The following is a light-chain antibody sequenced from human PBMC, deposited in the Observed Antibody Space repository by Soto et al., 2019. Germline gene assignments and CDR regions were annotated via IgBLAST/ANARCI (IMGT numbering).Light chain of an antibody. V-gene: IGKV1-5*03. CDR2: EAS. CDR1: QSITNW. Sequence: IQMTQSTATLSASVGDSVTITCRASQSITNWLAWYQLKPGEAPKLLIHEASNLHSGVSSRFTGSGSGTDFTLTITSLQPEDFATYYCQQYKSYWTFGQGTKV. CDR3: QQYKSYWT. J-gene: IGKJ1*01.